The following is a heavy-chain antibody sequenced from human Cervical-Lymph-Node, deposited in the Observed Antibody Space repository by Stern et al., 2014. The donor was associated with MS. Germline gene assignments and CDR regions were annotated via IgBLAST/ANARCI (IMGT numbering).Heavy chain of an antibody. CDR3: ARATVVVIAEWFDS. J-gene: IGHJ5*01. CDR2: ISSSSSII. D-gene: IGHD2-21*01. V-gene: IGHV3-48*01. Sequence: VQLVQSGGGLVHPGGSLRLSCAASGFTFSTYSMNWVRQAPGKGLGWISYISSSSSIIYYADSVKGRFTISRDNAKNSLYLQMNSLRAEDTAVYYCARATVVVIAEWFDSWGQGTLVTVSS. CDR1: GFTFSTYS.